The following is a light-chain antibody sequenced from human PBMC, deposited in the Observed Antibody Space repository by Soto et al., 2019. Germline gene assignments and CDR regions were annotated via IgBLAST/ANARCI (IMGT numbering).Light chain of an antibody. CDR2: NVS. J-gene: IGLJ1*01. CDR1: SSDVGGYNS. V-gene: IGLV2-14*03. Sequence: QSALTQPASVSGSPGQSITISCTGTSSDVGGYNSVSWYQHHPGKAPKLMIHNVSNRPSGVSSRFSGSKSGNTASLTISGLQAEDEADYYCSSYTTSSTYVFATGTKLTVL. CDR3: SSYTTSSTYV.